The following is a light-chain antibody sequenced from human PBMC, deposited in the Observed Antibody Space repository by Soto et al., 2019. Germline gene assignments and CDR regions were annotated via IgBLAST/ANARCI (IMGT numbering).Light chain of an antibody. Sequence: DIQMTQSPSTLSGSVGDRVTITCRASQTISSWLAWYQQKPGKAPKLLIYKASTLKSGVPSRFSGSGSGTEFTLTISSLQPDDFATYYRQHYNSYSEAFGQGTKVDFK. CDR2: KAS. V-gene: IGKV1-5*03. CDR1: QTISSW. J-gene: IGKJ1*01. CDR3: QHYNSYSEA.